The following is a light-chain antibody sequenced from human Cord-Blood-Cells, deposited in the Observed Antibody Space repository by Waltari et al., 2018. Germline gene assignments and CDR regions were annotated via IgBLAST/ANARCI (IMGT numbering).Light chain of an antibody. CDR3: QVWDSSSDHWV. J-gene: IGLJ3*02. CDR2: DDS. Sequence: SYVLTQQPSVSVAPGKTARITCGGNNIGSKSVHWYQQKPGQAPGLVVYDDSDRPSGIPEQFSGPNSGNTATLTISRVEAGDEADYYCQVWDSSSDHWVFGGGTKLTVL. V-gene: IGLV3-21*03. CDR1: NIGSKS.